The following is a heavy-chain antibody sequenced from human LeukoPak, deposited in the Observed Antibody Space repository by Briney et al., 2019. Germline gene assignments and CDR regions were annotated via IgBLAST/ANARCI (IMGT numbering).Heavy chain of an antibody. D-gene: IGHD3-10*01. CDR3: ARNRGSGSYSHDYYYYGMDV. Sequence: GSSVKVSCKASGGTFSSYAISWVRQAPGQGLEWMGRIIPILGIANYAQKFQGRVTITADKSTSTACMELSSLRSEDTAVYYCARNRGSGSYSHDYYYYGMDVWGQGTTVTVSS. J-gene: IGHJ6*02. CDR2: IIPILGIA. CDR1: GGTFSSYA. V-gene: IGHV1-69*04.